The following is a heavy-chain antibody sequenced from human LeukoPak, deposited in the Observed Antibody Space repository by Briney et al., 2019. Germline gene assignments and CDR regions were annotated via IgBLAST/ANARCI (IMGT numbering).Heavy chain of an antibody. V-gene: IGHV3-7*04. CDR2: IRQDGSER. D-gene: IGHD3-9*01. J-gene: IGHJ3*02. CDR1: GFTFSNYW. Sequence: GGSLRLPCAASGFTFSNYWMTWVRHAPGKGLEWVANIRQDGSERYYVDSVKGRFTISRDNAKKSLYLQMNSLRAEDTAVYYCARDLSIWGQGTMVTVSS. CDR3: ARDLSI.